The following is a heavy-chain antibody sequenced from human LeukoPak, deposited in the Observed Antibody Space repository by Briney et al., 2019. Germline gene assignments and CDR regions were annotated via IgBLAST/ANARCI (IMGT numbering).Heavy chain of an antibody. V-gene: IGHV4-59*01. CDR3: ARSHQRYGDFYWYFDL. J-gene: IGHJ2*01. D-gene: IGHD4-17*01. CDR2: IYYSGST. Sequence: SETLSLTCTVSGGSISSYYWSWIRQPPGKGPEWIGYIYYSGSTNYNPSLKSRVTISVDTSKNQFSLKLSSVTAADTAVYYCARSHQRYGDFYWYFDLWGRGTLVTVSS. CDR1: GGSISSYY.